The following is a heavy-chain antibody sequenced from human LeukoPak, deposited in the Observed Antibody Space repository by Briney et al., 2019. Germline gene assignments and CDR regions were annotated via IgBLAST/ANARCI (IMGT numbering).Heavy chain of an antibody. Sequence: ASVKVSCKASGYTFTGYYMHWVRQAPGQGLEWMGWINPNSGGTNYAQKFQGRVTMTRDTSISTAYMELNRLRSDDTAVYYCATLVGATTFSDYWGQGTLVTVSS. CDR2: INPNSGGT. D-gene: IGHD1-26*01. J-gene: IGHJ4*02. V-gene: IGHV1-2*02. CDR1: GYTFTGYY. CDR3: ATLVGATTFSDY.